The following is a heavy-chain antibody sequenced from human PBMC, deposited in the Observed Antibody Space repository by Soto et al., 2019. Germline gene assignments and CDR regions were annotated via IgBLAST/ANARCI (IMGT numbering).Heavy chain of an antibody. CDR3: ARDNGQWMGNE. Sequence: QVQLVQSGAEVKKPGASVKVSCKTSGYTFTSYGISWVRQAPGQGLEWIGWLSTYNGYTNHEQRLQGRVSISTDTSISTAYMELRSLRSDDTALYYCARDNGQWMGNEWGEGTLLTVSS. CDR1: GYTFTSYG. D-gene: IGHD6-19*01. CDR2: LSTYNGYT. V-gene: IGHV1-18*01. J-gene: IGHJ4*02.